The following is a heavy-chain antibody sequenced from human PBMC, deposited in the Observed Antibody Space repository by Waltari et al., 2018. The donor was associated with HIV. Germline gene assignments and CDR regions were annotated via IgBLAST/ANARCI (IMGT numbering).Heavy chain of an antibody. D-gene: IGHD4-17*01. V-gene: IGHV3-30*18. J-gene: IGHJ1*01. CDR1: GFTFSSYV. CDR3: AKPHGHYGDYEYFQH. CDR2: ISYDGSNK. Sequence: QVQLVESGGGVVQPGRSLRLSCAASGFTFSSYVMPWFLQAPGKGLEWVAVISYDGSNKYYADSVKGRFTISRDNSKNTLYLQMNSLRAEDTAVYYCAKPHGHYGDYEYFQHWGQGTLVTVSS.